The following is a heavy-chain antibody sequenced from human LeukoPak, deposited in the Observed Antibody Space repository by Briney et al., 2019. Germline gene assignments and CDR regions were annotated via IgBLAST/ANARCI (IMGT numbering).Heavy chain of an antibody. V-gene: IGHV3-30*18. CDR2: ISYDGSNK. CDR1: GFTFSSYA. D-gene: IGHD3-10*01. J-gene: IGHJ6*02. Sequence: PGGSLRLSCAASGFTFSSYAMHWVRQAPGKGLEWVAVISYDGSNKYYADSVKGRFTISRDNSKNTLYLQMNSLRAEDTAVYYCAKSATTMVRGAYYYGMDVWGQGTTVTVSS. CDR3: AKSATTMVRGAYYYGMDV.